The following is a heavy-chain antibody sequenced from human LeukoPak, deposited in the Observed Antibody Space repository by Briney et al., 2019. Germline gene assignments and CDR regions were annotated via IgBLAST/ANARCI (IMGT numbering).Heavy chain of an antibody. CDR2: IYYSGTT. CDR3: ARHANGGTFPLDV. D-gene: IGHD4-23*01. V-gene: IGHV4-59*08. Sequence: SETLSLTCTVSGGSISSYYWSWIRQPPGKGLEWIGYIYYSGTTNYNPSLRSRLTISLDRSKNHFSLKLNSVTATDTAIYYCARHANGGTFPLDVWGQGTLVTVSS. CDR1: GGSISSYY. J-gene: IGHJ4*02.